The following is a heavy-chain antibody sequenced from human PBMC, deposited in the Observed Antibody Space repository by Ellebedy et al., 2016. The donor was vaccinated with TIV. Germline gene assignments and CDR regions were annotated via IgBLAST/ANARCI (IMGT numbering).Heavy chain of an antibody. Sequence: GESLQISCASSVLTFCSHSMRWVRQAPGKDLSLISAITNSGTSTYYADSVKGRFTISRDNSKDTLFLQMNSLRAEDTAIYFCARDPVGVGPAFDVWGQGTMVTVSS. D-gene: IGHD4-23*01. CDR3: ARDPVGVGPAFDV. J-gene: IGHJ3*01. V-gene: IGHV3-23*01. CDR2: ITNSGTST. CDR1: VLTFCSHS.